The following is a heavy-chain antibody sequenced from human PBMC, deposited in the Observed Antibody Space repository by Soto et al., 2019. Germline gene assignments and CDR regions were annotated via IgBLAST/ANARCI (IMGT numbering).Heavy chain of an antibody. J-gene: IGHJ6*04. V-gene: IGHV1-69*08. CDR1: GGTFTSDT. CDR3: ARDEGSYNMGTFPFDHVYV. D-gene: IGHD5-18*01. Sequence: QVQLVQSGPEVKKSGSSVKVSCKLSGGTFTSDTISWMRRAPGQRLAWMGRIIPILGTGNYAKKFQGRITVTDDKSTNSAYMELSTLTSKDTAIYYFARDEGSYNMGTFPFDHVYVWCNGTTVTVSS. CDR2: IIPILGTG.